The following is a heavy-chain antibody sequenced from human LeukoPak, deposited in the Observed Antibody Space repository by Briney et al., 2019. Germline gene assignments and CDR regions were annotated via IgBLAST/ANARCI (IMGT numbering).Heavy chain of an antibody. CDR2: INQDGSDQ. CDR3: ARDYSSGRDF. CDR1: GFTFTTKW. Sequence: GGSLRLSCAASGFTFTTKWMSWVRQAPGKGLEWVATINQDGSDQYYVDSVKGRFTISRDNAKNSLDLQMNSLRAEDTAVYYCARDYSSGRDFWGQGTLVTVSS. V-gene: IGHV3-7*04. D-gene: IGHD3-22*01. J-gene: IGHJ4*02.